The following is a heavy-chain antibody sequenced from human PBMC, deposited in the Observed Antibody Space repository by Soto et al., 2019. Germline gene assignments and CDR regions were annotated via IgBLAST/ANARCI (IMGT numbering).Heavy chain of an antibody. J-gene: IGHJ4*02. CDR2: MNPNSGNT. Sequence: ASVKVSCKASGYTFTSYDINWVRQATGQGLEWMGWMNPNSGNTGYAQKFQGRVTMTRNTSISTAYMELSSLRSEDTAVYYCARAITMVRGPYLRYWGQGTLVTVSS. CDR1: GYTFTSYD. D-gene: IGHD3-10*01. CDR3: ARAITMVRGPYLRY. V-gene: IGHV1-8*01.